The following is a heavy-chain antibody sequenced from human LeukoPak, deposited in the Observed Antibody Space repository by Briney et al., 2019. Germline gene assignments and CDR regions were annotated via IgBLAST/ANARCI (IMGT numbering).Heavy chain of an antibody. V-gene: IGHV3-23*01. CDR2: INDGDDGP. J-gene: IGHJ4*02. CDR3: IRSLNYFTSGTSRRDFDS. D-gene: IGHD3-10*01. CDR1: GFTFSHYA. Sequence: GGSLRLSCTASGFTFSHYAMIWVRHTPGKGLELVSAINDGDDGPYYADSVKGRFTISRDNSKNTLFLQMNNLRAEDTALYYCIRSLNYFTSGTSRRDFDSWGQGTLVTVSS.